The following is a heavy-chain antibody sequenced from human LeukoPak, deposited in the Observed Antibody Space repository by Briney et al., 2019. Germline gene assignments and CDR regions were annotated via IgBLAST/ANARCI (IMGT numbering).Heavy chain of an antibody. Sequence: ASVKVSCKASGYTFTGYYIHWMRQAPGQGLEWMGWISPNSGGTNYAQKLQGRVTMTTGTSTSTAYMELRSLRSDDTAVYYCARDPQYYYGSGRNPNAFDIWGQGTMVTVSS. J-gene: IGHJ3*02. D-gene: IGHD3-10*01. CDR3: ARDPQYYYGSGRNPNAFDI. CDR1: GYTFTGYY. V-gene: IGHV1-2*02. CDR2: ISPNSGGT.